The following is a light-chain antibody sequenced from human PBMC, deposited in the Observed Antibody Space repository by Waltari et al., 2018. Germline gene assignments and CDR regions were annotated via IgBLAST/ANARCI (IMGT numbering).Light chain of an antibody. V-gene: IGKV2-28*01. CDR1: QSLLYSNGYNY. CDR2: LGS. J-gene: IGKJ4*01. Sequence: DIVMTQSPLSLPVTPGEPAAISCRSSQSLLYSNGYNYLNWYLQKPGQSPPLLIYLGSNRASGVPDRFRGSGSGTDFTLKISRVEAEDVGVYYCMQALQTPLTFGGGTKVEIK. CDR3: MQALQTPLT.